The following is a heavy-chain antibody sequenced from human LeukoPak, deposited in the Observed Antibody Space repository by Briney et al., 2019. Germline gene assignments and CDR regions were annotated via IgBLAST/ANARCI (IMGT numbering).Heavy chain of an antibody. CDR2: IKEDGSER. V-gene: IGHV3-7*03. CDR3: ARDGYCSSTSCYVGYYYYGMDV. Sequence: GGSLRLSCEGSAFIFSGHWMNWVRQTPGKGLEWVASIKEDGSERQYVDSVKGRFSISRDNTKGSLFLQLNSLRAEDTAVYYCARDGYCSSTSCYVGYYYYGMDVWGQGTTVTVSS. J-gene: IGHJ6*02. CDR1: AFIFSGHW. D-gene: IGHD2-2*01.